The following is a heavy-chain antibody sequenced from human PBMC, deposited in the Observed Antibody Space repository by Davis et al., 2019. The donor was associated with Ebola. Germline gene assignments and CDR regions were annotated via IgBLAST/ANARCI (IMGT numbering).Heavy chain of an antibody. Sequence: GESLKISCAASGFTFSSYWMSWVRQAPGKGLEWVANIKQDGNEKYYVDSVKGRFTISRDNAKNSVYLQMNSLRAEDTAGYYCARATLGPDYWGQGTLVTVSS. J-gene: IGHJ4*02. CDR2: IKQDGNEK. CDR3: ARATLGPDY. V-gene: IGHV3-7*03. D-gene: IGHD3-16*01. CDR1: GFTFSSYW.